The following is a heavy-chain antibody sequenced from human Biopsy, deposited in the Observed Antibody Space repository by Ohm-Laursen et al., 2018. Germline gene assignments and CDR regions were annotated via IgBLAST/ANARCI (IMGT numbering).Heavy chain of an antibody. D-gene: IGHD2/OR15-2a*01. CDR3: ARATNSTGWPYYYFYGMDV. CDR2: IYYSRST. CDR1: GASIISGGHF. Sequence: GTLSLTWTVSGASIISGGHFWNWIRQHPGKGLEWIGYIYYSRSTNYNPSLKSRVTISVDTSKNQFSLRLNSVTAADTAVYYCARATNSTGWPYYYFYGMDVWGQGTTVTVSS. V-gene: IGHV4-61*08. J-gene: IGHJ6*02.